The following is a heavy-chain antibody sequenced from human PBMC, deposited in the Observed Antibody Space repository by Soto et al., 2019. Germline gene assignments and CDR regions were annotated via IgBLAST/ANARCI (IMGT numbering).Heavy chain of an antibody. CDR1: GFTFSSYA. Sequence: EVQLVESGGGLVQPGGSLRLSCAASGFTFSSYAMHWVRQAPGKGLEYVSAISSNGGSTYYANSVKGRFTISRDNSKNTLYLQMGSLRAEDIAVYYCAREGYCSSTSCYSFDYWGQGTQVTPSS. CDR3: AREGYCSSTSCYSFDY. D-gene: IGHD2-2*01. V-gene: IGHV3-64*01. J-gene: IGHJ4*02. CDR2: ISSNGGST.